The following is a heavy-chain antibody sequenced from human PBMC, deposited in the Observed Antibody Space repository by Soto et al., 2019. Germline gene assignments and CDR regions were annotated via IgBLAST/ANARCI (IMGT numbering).Heavy chain of an antibody. V-gene: IGHV3-7*03. CDR2: IKQDGSEK. CDR1: GFTFSSYW. CDR3: AKGNSIAAAGYYFDY. D-gene: IGHD6-13*01. Sequence: GGSLRLSCAASGFTFSSYWMSWVRQAPGKGLEWVANIKQDGSEKYYVDSVKGRFTISRDNAKNSLYLQMNSLRAEDTAVYYCAKGNSIAAAGYYFDYWGQGTLVTVSS. J-gene: IGHJ4*02.